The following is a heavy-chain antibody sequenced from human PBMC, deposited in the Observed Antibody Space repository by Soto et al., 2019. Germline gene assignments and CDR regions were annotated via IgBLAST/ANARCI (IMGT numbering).Heavy chain of an antibody. D-gene: IGHD6-19*01. CDR2: INAGNGNT. Sequence: GASVKVSCKASGYTFTGYAMHWVRRAPGQRLEWMGWINAGNGNTKYSQKFQDRVTITRDTSASTAYMELSSLRSEDTAVYYCARAVAVAADFDYWGQGTLVTVSS. CDR1: GYTFTGYA. J-gene: IGHJ4*02. V-gene: IGHV1-3*01. CDR3: ARAVAVAADFDY.